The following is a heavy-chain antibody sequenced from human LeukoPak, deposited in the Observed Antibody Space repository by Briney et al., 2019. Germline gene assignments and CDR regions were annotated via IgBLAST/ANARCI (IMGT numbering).Heavy chain of an antibody. J-gene: IGHJ4*02. Sequence: SETLSLTCTVSGGSISSSSYYWGWIRQPPGKGVEWIGSIYYSGSTYYNPSLKSRVTISVDTSKNQFSLKLSSVTAADTAVYYCARRYLVGATGVYWGQGTLVTVSS. CDR2: IYYSGST. D-gene: IGHD1-26*01. CDR3: ARRYLVGATGVY. V-gene: IGHV4-39*01. CDR1: GGSISSSSYY.